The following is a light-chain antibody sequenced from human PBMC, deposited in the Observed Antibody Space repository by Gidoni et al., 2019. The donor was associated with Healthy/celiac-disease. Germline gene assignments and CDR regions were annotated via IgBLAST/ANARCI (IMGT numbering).Light chain of an antibody. CDR3: QKYNTAPWT. J-gene: IGKJ1*01. CDR1: QGIRNY. V-gene: IGKV1-27*01. Sequence: IQMTQSPSSLSASVGDRVTITCRASQGIRNYLAWYQQKPGKVPSLLIYATSTLQSGVPSRFSGDGSETYFTLTISSLQPEDVATYYCQKYNTAPWTFGQGTKVDIK. CDR2: ATS.